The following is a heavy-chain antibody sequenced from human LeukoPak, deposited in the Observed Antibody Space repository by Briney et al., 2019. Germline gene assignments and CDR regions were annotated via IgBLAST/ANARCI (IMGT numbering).Heavy chain of an antibody. D-gene: IGHD2-15*01. CDR2: IYYSGST. CDR1: GGSISSYY. CDR3: ARRADCSGGSCHLPSFDY. V-gene: IGHV4-59*08. Sequence: SETLSLTCTVSGGSISSYYWSWIRQPPGKGLEWIGYIYYSGSTNYNPSLKSRVTISVDTSKNQFSLKLSSVTAADTAVYYCARRADCSGGSCHLPSFDYWGRGTLVTVSS. J-gene: IGHJ4*02.